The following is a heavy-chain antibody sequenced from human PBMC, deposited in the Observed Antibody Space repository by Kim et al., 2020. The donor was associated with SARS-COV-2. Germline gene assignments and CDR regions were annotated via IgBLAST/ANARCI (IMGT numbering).Heavy chain of an antibody. CDR3: ARTYGNYFDY. D-gene: IGHD2-8*01. J-gene: IGHJ4*02. CDR2: AT. V-gene: IGHV5-51*01. Sequence: ATRYSPSFQGQVTISADKSISTAYLQWSSLKASDTAMYYCARTYGNYFDYWGQGTLVTVSS.